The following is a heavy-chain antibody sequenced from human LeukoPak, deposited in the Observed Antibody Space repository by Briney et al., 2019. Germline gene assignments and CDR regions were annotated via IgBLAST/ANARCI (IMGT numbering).Heavy chain of an antibody. V-gene: IGHV3-21*01. D-gene: IGHD3-16*02. CDR3: ARDGVLGITDYMDV. J-gene: IGHJ6*03. Sequence: GGSLRLSCAASGFTVSSNYMNWVRQAPGKGLEWVSSISSSSSYIYYADSVKGRFTISRDNAKNSLYLQMNSLRAEDTAVYYCARDGVLGITDYMDVWGKGTTVTVSS. CDR1: GFTVSSNY. CDR2: ISSSSSYI.